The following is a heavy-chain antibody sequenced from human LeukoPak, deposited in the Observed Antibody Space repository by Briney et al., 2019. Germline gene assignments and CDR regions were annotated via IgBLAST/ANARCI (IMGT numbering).Heavy chain of an antibody. CDR3: AKGDSSGYYLGYWYFDL. V-gene: IGHV3-23*01. D-gene: IGHD3-22*01. CDR2: VSGSGDST. Sequence: GGSLRLSCAVSGFTFNNYAMTWVRQAPGKGLEWVSGVSGSGDSTYHADPVKGRFSISRDNSKKTLYLQMNSLRAEDTAVYYCAKGDSSGYYLGYWYFDLWGRGTLVTVSS. CDR1: GFTFNNYA. J-gene: IGHJ2*01.